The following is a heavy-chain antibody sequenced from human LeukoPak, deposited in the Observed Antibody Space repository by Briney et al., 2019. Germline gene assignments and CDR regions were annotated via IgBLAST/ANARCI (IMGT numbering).Heavy chain of an antibody. CDR3: ARGRYDSSGYSADFDY. CDR1: GFTFSSYS. V-gene: IGHV3-48*01. Sequence: GGSLRLSCAASGFTFSSYSMNWVRQAPGKGLEWVSYISSSSSTIYYADSVKGRFTIPRDNAKNSLYLQMNSLRAEDTAVYYCARGRYDSSGYSADFDYWGQGTLVTVSS. CDR2: ISSSSSTI. J-gene: IGHJ4*02. D-gene: IGHD3-22*01.